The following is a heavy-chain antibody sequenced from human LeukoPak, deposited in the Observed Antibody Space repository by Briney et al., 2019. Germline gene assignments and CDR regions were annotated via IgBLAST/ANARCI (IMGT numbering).Heavy chain of an antibody. Sequence: NPSETLSLTCTVSGGSISSSSYYSGWIRQPPGKGLEWIGSIYYSGSTYYNPSLKSRVTISVDTSKNQFSLKLSSVTAADTAVYYCAREELRYFDWLSYFDYWGQGTLDTVSS. V-gene: IGHV4-39*07. CDR3: AREELRYFDWLSYFDY. J-gene: IGHJ4*02. CDR2: IYYSGST. CDR1: GGSISSSSYY. D-gene: IGHD3-9*01.